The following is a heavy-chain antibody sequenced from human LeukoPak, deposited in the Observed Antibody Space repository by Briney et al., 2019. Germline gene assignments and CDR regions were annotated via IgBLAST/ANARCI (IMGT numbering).Heavy chain of an antibody. CDR2: IYYSEST. D-gene: IGHD4-23*01. CDR1: GGSISSHY. Sequence: SDTLSLTCTVCGGSISSHYWSWIRQPPGKGLEWMGYIYYSESTNYNPSLQCRVTISVDTSKNQFPLKLSSVTAADTAVYYCAREAQTIYYGGNSWFDPWGQGTLVTVSS. V-gene: IGHV4-59*11. J-gene: IGHJ5*02. CDR3: AREAQTIYYGGNSWFDP.